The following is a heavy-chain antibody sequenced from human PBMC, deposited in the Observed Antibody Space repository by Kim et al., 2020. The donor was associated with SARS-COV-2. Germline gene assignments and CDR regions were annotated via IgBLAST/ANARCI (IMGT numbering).Heavy chain of an antibody. CDR2: INAGNGNT. CDR1: GYTFTNYA. Sequence: ASVKVSCKASGYTFTNYAMNWVRQAPGQGLEWMGWINAGNGNTKYSQKFQGRVTLTRDTSATTAYMELSSLRSEDTAVYYCARGMWTHHHGTYYFDYWGQGTLVTVSS. V-gene: IGHV1-3*01. CDR3: ARGMWTHHHGTYYFDY. J-gene: IGHJ4*02. D-gene: IGHD1-1*01.